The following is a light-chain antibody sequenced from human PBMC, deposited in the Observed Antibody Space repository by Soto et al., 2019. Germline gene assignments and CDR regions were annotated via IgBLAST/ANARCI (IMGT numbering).Light chain of an antibody. V-gene: IGLV2-11*01. CDR2: EVS. Sequence: QSVLTQPRSVSGSPGQSVTISCTGTSSDVGGYNYVSWYQHHPGKAPKVMVHEVSNRPSGVPDRFSGSKSGNTASLTISGLQAEDEADYYCYSYAGSSAWVFGGGTKLTVL. CDR3: YSYAGSSAWV. CDR1: SSDVGGYNY. J-gene: IGLJ3*02.